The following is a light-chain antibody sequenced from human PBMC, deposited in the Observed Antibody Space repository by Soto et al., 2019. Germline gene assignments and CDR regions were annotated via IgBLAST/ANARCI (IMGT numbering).Light chain of an antibody. CDR1: QGIRND. J-gene: IGKJ4*01. V-gene: IGKV1-6*01. Sequence: AIQLTQSPASLSVSVGDTVTIACRASQGIRNDLGWYQQKPGQAPKLLIYTTSSLHSGVPSRFSGSGSQRDFTLTISGLQPEDFATYYCLQSYIYPLTFGGGTKVEI. CDR2: TTS. CDR3: LQSYIYPLT.